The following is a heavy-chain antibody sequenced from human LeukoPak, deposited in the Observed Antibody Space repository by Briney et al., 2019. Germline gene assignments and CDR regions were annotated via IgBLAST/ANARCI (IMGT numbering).Heavy chain of an antibody. CDR3: SRDTVGGIYHRTDY. D-gene: IGHD1-26*01. CDR2: ISSSGGNI. Sequence: PAGSLTLSCAAAAFTFSSYERNWVRQAPGQGLEWVSYISSSGGNIYYADSVKGRITISRDNAKNSRYLQMNSLRAEDTGVYYCSRDTVGGIYHRTDYWGQGTLVTVSS. V-gene: IGHV3-48*03. J-gene: IGHJ4*02. CDR1: AFTFSSYE.